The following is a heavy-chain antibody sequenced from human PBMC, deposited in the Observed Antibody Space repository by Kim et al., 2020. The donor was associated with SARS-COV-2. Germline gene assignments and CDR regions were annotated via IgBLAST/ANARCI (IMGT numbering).Heavy chain of an antibody. Sequence: ASVKVSCKASGYTFTSYDINWVRQATGQGLEWMGWMNPNSGNTGYAQKFQGRVTMTRNTSISTAYMELSSLRSEDTAVYYCAKSISGWYKAGGDGMDVWGQGTTVTVSS. CDR2: MNPNSGNT. D-gene: IGHD6-19*01. J-gene: IGHJ6*02. V-gene: IGHV1-8*01. CDR3: AKSISGWYKAGGDGMDV. CDR1: GYTFTSYD.